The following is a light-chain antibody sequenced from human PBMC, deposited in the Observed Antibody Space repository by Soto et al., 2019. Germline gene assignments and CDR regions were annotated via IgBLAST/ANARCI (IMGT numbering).Light chain of an antibody. CDR2: GAS. CDR3: QQYHNGPTYT. J-gene: IGKJ2*01. V-gene: IGKV3-15*01. CDR1: QSISSS. Sequence: EIVMTQSPATLSVSPGERATLSCRASQSISSSLALYQQNTGQAHRLLIYGASTRATGIPARFSGSGSGTEFTLTISSLQSEDFAVYYCQQYHNGPTYTFGQGTKLEIK.